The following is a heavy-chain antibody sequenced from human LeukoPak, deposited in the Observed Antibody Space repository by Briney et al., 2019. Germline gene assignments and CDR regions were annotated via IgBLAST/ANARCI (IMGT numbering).Heavy chain of an antibody. V-gene: IGHV4-31*03. J-gene: IGHJ4*02. CDR1: GGSISSGGYY. CDR2: IYHSGST. Sequence: SETLSLTCTVSGGSISSGGYYWSWIRQHPGKGLEWIGYIYHSGSTYYNPSLKSRVTISVDTSKNQFSLKLSSVTAADTAVYYCARVTVLRFLEWLRRDESTAGPFDYWGQGTLVTVSS. CDR3: ARVTVLRFLEWLRRDESTAGPFDY. D-gene: IGHD3-3*01.